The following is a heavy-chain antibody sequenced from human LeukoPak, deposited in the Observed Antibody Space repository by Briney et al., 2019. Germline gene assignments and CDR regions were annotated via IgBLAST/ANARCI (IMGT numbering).Heavy chain of an antibody. CDR3: ARHHSSIWAPFDY. J-gene: IGHJ4*02. Sequence: GEALKISCKGSGYSFTSYWISWVRQMPGKGLEWMGKIYPSDSYTNYSPSFQGHVTISPDRSISTAYLQWSSLKASDTAMYYCARHHSSIWAPFDYWGQGTPVTVSS. CDR2: IYPSDSYT. CDR1: GYSFTSYW. V-gene: IGHV5-10-1*01. D-gene: IGHD6-13*01.